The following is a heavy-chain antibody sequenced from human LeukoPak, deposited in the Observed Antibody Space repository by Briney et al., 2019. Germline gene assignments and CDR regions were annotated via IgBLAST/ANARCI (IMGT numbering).Heavy chain of an antibody. CDR1: GGSISPYY. V-gene: IGHV4-59*12. CDR2: IYYSGST. J-gene: IGHJ4*02. Sequence: KPSETLSLTCTVSGGSISPYYWSWIRQPPGKGLEWIGFIYYSGSTNYKPSLKSRVTISVDTSKNQFSLNLTSVTAADTAVYYCARGRVGSGSYYAPIDYWGQGTLVTVSS. CDR3: ARGRVGSGSYYAPIDY. D-gene: IGHD1-26*01.